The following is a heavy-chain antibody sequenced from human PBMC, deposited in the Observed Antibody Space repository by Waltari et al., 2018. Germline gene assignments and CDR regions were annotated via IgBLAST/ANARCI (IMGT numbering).Heavy chain of an antibody. J-gene: IGHJ3*01. CDR2: ISGSGADT. CDR3: AKDPPGSYYEGFDE. Sequence: EANLAESGGGLVQPGGSLRLSCTASGFRFSLYGMSGVRQAPGKGLEWVSAISGSGADTFYADSVKDRFVISRDNSKNTVFLEMNSLRAEDTALYYCAKDPPGSYYEGFDEWGQGTMVTVSS. D-gene: IGHD1-26*01. CDR1: GFRFSLYG. V-gene: IGHV3-23*04.